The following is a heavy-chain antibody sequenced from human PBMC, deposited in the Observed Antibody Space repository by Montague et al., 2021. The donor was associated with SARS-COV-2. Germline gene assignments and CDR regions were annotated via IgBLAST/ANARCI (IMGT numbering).Heavy chain of an antibody. CDR1: GGSFSGYK. CDR2: MNQNGST. CDR3: SRGGGYGYGALDY. D-gene: IGHD5-18*01. V-gene: IGHV4-34*01. J-gene: IGHJ4*02. Sequence: LSLPFFFSGGSFSGYKCTWICHPPAKGLELIWEMNQNGSTNXNQSLKSRVTISVDTSKKQFSLRLNSVTAADTAVSYYSRGGGYGYGALDYWGQGTLGTVSS.